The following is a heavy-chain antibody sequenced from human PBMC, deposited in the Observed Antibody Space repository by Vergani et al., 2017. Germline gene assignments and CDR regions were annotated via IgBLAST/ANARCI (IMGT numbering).Heavy chain of an antibody. D-gene: IGHD3-10*01. Sequence: EVQLVESGGGLVQPGGSLRLSCAASGFTFSSYSMNWVRQAPGKGLEWVSYISSSSSTIYYADSVKGRFTISRDNAKNSLYLQMNSLKTEDTAVYYCTTEGTVPPWGQGTLVTVSS. J-gene: IGHJ5*02. CDR3: TTEGTVPP. V-gene: IGHV3-48*04. CDR2: ISSSSSTI. CDR1: GFTFSSYS.